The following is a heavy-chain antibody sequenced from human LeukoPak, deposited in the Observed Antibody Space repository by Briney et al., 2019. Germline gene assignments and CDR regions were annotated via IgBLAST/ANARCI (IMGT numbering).Heavy chain of an antibody. CDR2: MYSSGST. CDR3: ARRSWGIAAAGTSYYYMDV. J-gene: IGHJ6*03. V-gene: IGHV4-4*08. Sequence: TSETLSLTCTVSGCSISSYYRSWIRQPPGKGLEWIGYMYSSGSTNYNPSLKSRITISADTSKNQFSLKLTSVTAADTAVYYCARRSWGIAAAGTSYYYMDVWGKGTTVTVSS. D-gene: IGHD6-13*01. CDR1: GCSISSYY.